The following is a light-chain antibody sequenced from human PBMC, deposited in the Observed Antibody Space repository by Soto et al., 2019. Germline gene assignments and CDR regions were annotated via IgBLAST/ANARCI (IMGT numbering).Light chain of an antibody. J-gene: IGKJ4*01. V-gene: IGKV2-30*01. CDR3: MQAAYWPPFPLT. Sequence: DVVLTQSPLSLPVTLGQPASISCRSSQSLVYSDGNTYLNWFHQRPGQSPRRLIYKVSNRDSGVPDRFSGSGSGTDFTLKIISVEAEDVGVYYCMQAAYWPPFPLTFGGGTKVEI. CDR1: QSLVYSDGNTY. CDR2: KVS.